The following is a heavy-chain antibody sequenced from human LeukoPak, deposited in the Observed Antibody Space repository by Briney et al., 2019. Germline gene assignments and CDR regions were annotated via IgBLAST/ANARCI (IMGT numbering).Heavy chain of an antibody. CDR2: INNSGST. Sequence: SETLSLTCAVYGGPFSGYYWSWIRQPPGKGLEWIGEINNSGSTNYNPSLKSRVTISVDTSKNQFSLKRSSVTAADTAVYYCARTDYDLDYWGQGTLVTVSS. D-gene: IGHD3-16*01. J-gene: IGHJ4*02. V-gene: IGHV4-34*01. CDR1: GGPFSGYY. CDR3: ARTDYDLDY.